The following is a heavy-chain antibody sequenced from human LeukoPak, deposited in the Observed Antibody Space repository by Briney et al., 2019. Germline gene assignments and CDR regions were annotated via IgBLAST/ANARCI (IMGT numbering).Heavy chain of an antibody. V-gene: IGHV3-30*02. J-gene: IGHJ4*02. D-gene: IGHD3-10*01. Sequence: GGSLRLSCAASGFTFSGYGMSWVRQAPGKGLEWVAFIRNDETKEYHADSVKGRFSISRDNPKNTLYLQMNSLSVEDTAIYYCVKALGGSGSYWGQGTSVIVSS. CDR3: VKALGGSGSY. CDR1: GFTFSGYG. CDR2: IRNDETKE.